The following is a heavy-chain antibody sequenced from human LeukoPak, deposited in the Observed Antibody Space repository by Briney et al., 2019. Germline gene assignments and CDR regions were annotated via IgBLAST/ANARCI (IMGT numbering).Heavy chain of an antibody. CDR1: GFTVSSNY. J-gene: IGHJ4*02. CDR3: ARDIVEYSSSYDY. Sequence: GGSLRLSCAASGFTVSSNYMSWVRQAPGKGLEWVSVIYSGGSTYYADSVKGRFTISRDNAKNSLSLQMNSLRAEDTAVYYCARDIVEYSSSYDYWGQGTLVTVSS. V-gene: IGHV3-66*01. D-gene: IGHD6-6*01. CDR2: IYSGGST.